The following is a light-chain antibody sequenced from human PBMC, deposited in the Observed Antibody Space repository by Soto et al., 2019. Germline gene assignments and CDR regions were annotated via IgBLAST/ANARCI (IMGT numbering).Light chain of an antibody. V-gene: IGKV1-5*03. Sequence: DIQMTQSPSTLSASVGDRVTVTCRASQSISTWLAWYQQKPGKAPKLLISKASSLERGVPSRFSGSGSGTEFTLTISSLQPDDFATYYCQQYSSYWTFGQGTKVEVK. CDR2: KAS. J-gene: IGKJ1*01. CDR3: QQYSSYWT. CDR1: QSISTW.